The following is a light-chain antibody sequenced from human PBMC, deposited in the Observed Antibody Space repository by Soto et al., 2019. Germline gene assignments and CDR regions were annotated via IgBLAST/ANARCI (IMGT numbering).Light chain of an antibody. J-gene: IGKJ3*01. CDR1: QTVTSSY. Sequence: EIVLTQSPATLSFSPGERATLSCRASQTVTSSYLAWYQQKPGQAPRLLIYGASSRATGIPDRFSGSGSGTDFTLTISRLEPEDFAVYYCQHYGSSFTFGPGTKVDIK. CDR3: QHYGSSFT. V-gene: IGKV3-20*01. CDR2: GAS.